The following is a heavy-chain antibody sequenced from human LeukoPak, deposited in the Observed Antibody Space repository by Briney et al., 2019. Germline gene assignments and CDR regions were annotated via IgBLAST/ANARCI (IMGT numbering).Heavy chain of an antibody. D-gene: IGHD2-2*01. CDR2: ISAGSNYI. Sequence: PSETLSLTCTVSGGSISSSSYYWGWTCQPPGKGLEWVSSISAGSNYIYYGDSVKGRFTISRDNAKNSLYLQMNSLRAEDTAVYYCAKGHFHPTIVVVPAAFDYWGQGTLVTVSS. J-gene: IGHJ4*02. V-gene: IGHV3-21*04. CDR3: AKGHFHPTIVVVPAAFDY. CDR1: GGSISSSS.